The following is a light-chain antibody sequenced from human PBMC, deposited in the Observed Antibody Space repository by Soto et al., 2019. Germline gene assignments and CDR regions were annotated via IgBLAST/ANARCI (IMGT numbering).Light chain of an antibody. J-gene: IGKJ4*01. CDR3: HQYNNWPPF. Sequence: ETVMTQSPDTLSVSPGERVTLSCRASQSVSSSLAWYQQKPGQAPRLLIYGASTRATGIPARFSGSGSGTEFTLTISSLQSEDFAVYYCHQYNNWPPFFGGGTKVEIK. CDR2: GAS. CDR1: QSVSSS. V-gene: IGKV3-15*01.